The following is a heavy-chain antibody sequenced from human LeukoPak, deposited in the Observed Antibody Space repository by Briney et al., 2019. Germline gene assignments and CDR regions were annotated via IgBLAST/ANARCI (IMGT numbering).Heavy chain of an antibody. V-gene: IGHV1-18*04. D-gene: IGHD3-22*01. CDR1: GYTFTGYY. Sequence: GASVKVSCKASGYTFTGYYMHWVRQAPGQGLEWMGWISAYNGNTNYAQKLQGRVTMTTDTSTSTAYMELRGLRSDDTAVYYCARDGAYYYDSSGYLYWGQGTLVTVSS. CDR3: ARDGAYYYDSSGYLY. J-gene: IGHJ4*02. CDR2: ISAYNGNT.